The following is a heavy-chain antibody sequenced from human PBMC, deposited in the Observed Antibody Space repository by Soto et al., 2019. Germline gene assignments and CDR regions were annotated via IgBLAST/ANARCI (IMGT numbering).Heavy chain of an antibody. Sequence: PSETLSLTCTVSGGSISSGGYYWSWIRQHPGKGLEWIGYIYYSGSTYYNPSLKSQVTISVDTSKNQFSLKLSSVTAADTAVYYCAREASSLAFDYWGQGTLVTVSS. J-gene: IGHJ4*02. CDR1: GGSISSGGYY. CDR3: AREASSLAFDY. D-gene: IGHD6-6*01. V-gene: IGHV4-31*01. CDR2: IYYSGST.